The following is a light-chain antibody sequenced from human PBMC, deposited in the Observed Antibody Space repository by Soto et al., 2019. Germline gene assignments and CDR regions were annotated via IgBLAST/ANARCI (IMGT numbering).Light chain of an antibody. V-gene: IGKV3-11*01. J-gene: IGKJ4*01. CDR2: DAS. Sequence: EIVLTQSPATLSLSPGERATLSCRASQSVSRNLAWYQQRPGQAPRLLIYDASNRATGIPARFSGSVSGTDFTLTISSLEPEDFAVYYCQQRSNWPPLSFGGGTKVEIK. CDR1: QSVSRN. CDR3: QQRSNWPPLS.